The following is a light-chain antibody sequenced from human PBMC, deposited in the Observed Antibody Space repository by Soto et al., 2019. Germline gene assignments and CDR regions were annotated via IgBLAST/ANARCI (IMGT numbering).Light chain of an antibody. CDR2: DAY. V-gene: IGKV3-11*01. CDR1: QSFRGL. J-gene: IGKJ5*01. CDR3: PQRHMWTIT. Sequence: DIVLTQPPVTLYLSPAERATLCCRASQSFRGLLAWYQKKPGQAPRILIYDAYNRATGIPPRFSVSGSGTDFPLTISRLQHEDSAVYYRPQRHMWTITFSQGTRLEI.